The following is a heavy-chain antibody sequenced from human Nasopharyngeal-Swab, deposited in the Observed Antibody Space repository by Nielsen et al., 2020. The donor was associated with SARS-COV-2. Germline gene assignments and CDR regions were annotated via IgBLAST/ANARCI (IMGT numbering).Heavy chain of an antibody. CDR1: GYDFANYW. CDR3: ARQSLTWTFYFYY. J-gene: IGHJ4*02. Sequence: GESLKISCQGSGYDFANYWIGWVRQMPGKGLEWMGIIYPGDSDTRYSPSFQGQVTISADTSINTAYLQWSSLKASDTAMYYCARQSLTWTFYFYYWGQGTLVSVSS. D-gene: IGHD3-16*01. V-gene: IGHV5-51*01. CDR2: IYPGDSDT.